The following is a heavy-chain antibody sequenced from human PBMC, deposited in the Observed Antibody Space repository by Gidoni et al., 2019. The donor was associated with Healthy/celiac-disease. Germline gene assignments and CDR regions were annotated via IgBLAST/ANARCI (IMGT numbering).Heavy chain of an antibody. CDR1: GGSISSGGYY. Sequence: QVQLQESGPGLVKPSPTLSLTCTVSGGSISSGGYYWSWIRQHPGKGLEWIGYIYYSGSTYYNPSLKSRVTISVDTSKNQFSLKLSSVTAADTAVYYCARGGSGSYVFHYWGQGTLVTVSS. CDR3: ARGGSGSYVFHY. D-gene: IGHD1-26*01. J-gene: IGHJ4*02. CDR2: IYYSGST. V-gene: IGHV4-31*03.